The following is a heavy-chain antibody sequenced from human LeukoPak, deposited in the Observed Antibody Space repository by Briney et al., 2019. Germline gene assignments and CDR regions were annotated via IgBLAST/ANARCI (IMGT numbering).Heavy chain of an antibody. CDR2: ISWNSGSI. Sequence: GRSLRLSCAASGFTFDDYAMHWVRQAPGKGLEWVSGISWNSGSIGYADSVKGRFTISRDNAKNSLYLQMNSLRAEDTALYYCARDDFWSGSDYWGQGTLVTVSS. CDR3: ARDDFWSGSDY. CDR1: GFTFDDYA. J-gene: IGHJ4*02. V-gene: IGHV3-9*01. D-gene: IGHD3-3*01.